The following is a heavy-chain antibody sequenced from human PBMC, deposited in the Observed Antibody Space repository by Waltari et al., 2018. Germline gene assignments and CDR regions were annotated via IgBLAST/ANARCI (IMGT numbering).Heavy chain of an antibody. D-gene: IGHD5-12*01. CDR3: ASRDGYNYYFDY. CDR2: INHSGST. V-gene: IGHV4-34*01. J-gene: IGHJ4*02. CDR1: GGSFSGYY. Sequence: QVQLQQWGAGLLKPSETLSLTCAVYGGSFSGYYWSWIRQPPGKGLEWIGEINHSGSTNYNPSLKSRVTISVDTSKNQFSLKLSSVTAADTAVYYCASRDGYNYYFDYWGQGTLVTVSS.